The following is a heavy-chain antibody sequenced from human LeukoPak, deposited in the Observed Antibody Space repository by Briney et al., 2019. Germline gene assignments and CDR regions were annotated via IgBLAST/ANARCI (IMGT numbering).Heavy chain of an antibody. Sequence: PGGSLRLSCAASGFNFRMYCMSWVRQAPGKGLEWVANIMQDGNDKYYVASVKGRFTISRDNAKNSLYLQLNSLRVEDTAVYYCAKEHYDSSGYPDYWGQGTLVTVSS. CDR3: AKEHYDSSGYPDY. V-gene: IGHV3-7*01. D-gene: IGHD3-22*01. CDR2: IMQDGNDK. J-gene: IGHJ4*02. CDR1: GFNFRMYC.